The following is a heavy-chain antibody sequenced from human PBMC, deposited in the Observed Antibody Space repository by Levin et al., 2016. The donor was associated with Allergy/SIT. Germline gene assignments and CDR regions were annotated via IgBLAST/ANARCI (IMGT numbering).Heavy chain of an antibody. J-gene: IGHJ3*02. V-gene: IGHV4-59*01. CDR3: ARGNYDDAFDI. CDR2: IYYTGST. Sequence: GSLRLSCNVSGVSISSYYWTWIRQPPGKGLEWIGYIYYTGSTHYNPSLESRVTISIDTSKSQFSLRLTSVTAADTAFYYCARGNYDDAFDIWGQGTMVTVSS. CDR1: GVSISSYY. D-gene: IGHD3-22*01.